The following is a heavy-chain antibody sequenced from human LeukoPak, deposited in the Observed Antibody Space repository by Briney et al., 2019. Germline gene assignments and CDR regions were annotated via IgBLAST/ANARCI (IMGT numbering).Heavy chain of an antibody. CDR3: ARGGSVVPAAITGWFDP. J-gene: IGHJ5*02. V-gene: IGHV4-39*07. CDR2: IYYSGST. D-gene: IGHD2-2*01. Sequence: PSETLSLTCTVSGGSISSSSYFWGWIRQPPGKGLEWIGSIYYSGSTYYNPSLKSRVTISVDTSKNQFSLKLSSVTAADTAVYYCARGGSVVPAAITGWFDPWGQGTLVTVSS. CDR1: GGSISSSSYF.